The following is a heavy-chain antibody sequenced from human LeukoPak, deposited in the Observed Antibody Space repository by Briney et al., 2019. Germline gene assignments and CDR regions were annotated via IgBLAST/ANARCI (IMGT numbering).Heavy chain of an antibody. V-gene: IGHV3-23*01. CDR2: IGGSVGSM. J-gene: IGHJ4*02. Sequence: RGSLRLSCAASGFTFSSYVMSWVRQAPGKGLEWVSNIGGSVGSMFYAASVKGRFAISRDNSKNTLFLQMNNLRVEDTAVYYCAKRGNSWDLFDYWGQGTLVTVSS. CDR1: GFTFSSYV. D-gene: IGHD6-13*01. CDR3: AKRGNSWDLFDY.